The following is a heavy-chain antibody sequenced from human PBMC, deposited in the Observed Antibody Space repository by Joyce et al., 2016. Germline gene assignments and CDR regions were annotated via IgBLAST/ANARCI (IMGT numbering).Heavy chain of an antibody. D-gene: IGHD3-9*01. J-gene: IGHJ4*02. CDR3: AGGILTGYFDY. V-gene: IGHV3-30*03. Sequence: QGQLVESGGGVVQPGRSLRLSFAASGFTFSNYGVHWFRQDPGKGLERLATISYDGINKHYGDSVKGRFAISRDNAKNTLYLQMNSLRSEDTAVYYCAGGILTGYFDYWGQGTLVTVSS. CDR2: ISYDGINK. CDR1: GFTFSNYG.